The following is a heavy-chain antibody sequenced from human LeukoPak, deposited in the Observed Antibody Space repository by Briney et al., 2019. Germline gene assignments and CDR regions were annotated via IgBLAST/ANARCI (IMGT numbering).Heavy chain of an antibody. J-gene: IGHJ6*03. D-gene: IGHD2-2*01. CDR1: GYTFTGYY. Sequence: GASVKVSCKASGYTFTGYYIHWVRQAPGQGLEWMGWINPNSGGTNYAQKFQGRITMTRDTSISTAYMELSRLRSDDTAAYYCARDRGSEYCSSTRLHHYYYYMDVWAKGTTVTVSS. CDR3: ARDRGSEYCSSTRLHHYYYYMDV. V-gene: IGHV1-2*02. CDR2: INPNSGGT.